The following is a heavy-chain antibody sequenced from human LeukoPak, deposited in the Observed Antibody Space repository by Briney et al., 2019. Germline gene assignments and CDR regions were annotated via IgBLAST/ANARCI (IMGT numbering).Heavy chain of an antibody. CDR1: GGNFRNYG. CDR2: MLPIFGTA. J-gene: IGHJ4*02. CDR3: ATDPNPYSSTSGYFDF. D-gene: IGHD6-13*01. Sequence: SVKVSCKASGGNFRNYGFHWVRQAPGQGLEGMGGMLPIFGTANYAQKFQGRVTITADESSNTASLDLSSLTSEDTAVYYCATDPNPYSSTSGYFDFWGQGTLVTVSS. V-gene: IGHV1-69*13.